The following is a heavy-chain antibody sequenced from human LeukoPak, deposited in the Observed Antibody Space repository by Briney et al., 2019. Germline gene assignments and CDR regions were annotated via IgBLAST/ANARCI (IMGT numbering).Heavy chain of an antibody. Sequence: GRSLRLSCAASGFTFSTHTLHWVRQAPGKGLVWVSRINSDGSSTSYADSVKGRFTISRDNARNTLYLQMNSLRAEDTAVYYCARPRGLAAPMALGYWGQGTLVTVSS. CDR2: INSDGSST. J-gene: IGHJ4*02. CDR1: GFTFSTHT. D-gene: IGHD3-16*01. V-gene: IGHV3-74*01. CDR3: ARPRGLAAPMALGY.